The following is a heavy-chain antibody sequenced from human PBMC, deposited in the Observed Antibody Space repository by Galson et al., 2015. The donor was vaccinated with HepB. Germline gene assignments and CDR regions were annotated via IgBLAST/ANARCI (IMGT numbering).Heavy chain of an antibody. CDR2: ISGGGHNT. CDR3: AKDPDFDFYSEKSTTFDY. V-gene: IGHV3-23*01. D-gene: IGHD3-3*01. J-gene: IGHJ4*02. Sequence: SLRLSCAASGFSFGTYAMSWVRQAPGKGLEWVSSISGGGHNTYYADAVRGRFTISRDNSNNTVYLQMNSLRGEDTAMYYCAKDPDFDFYSEKSTTFDYWGRGTLVTVSS. CDR1: GFSFGTYA.